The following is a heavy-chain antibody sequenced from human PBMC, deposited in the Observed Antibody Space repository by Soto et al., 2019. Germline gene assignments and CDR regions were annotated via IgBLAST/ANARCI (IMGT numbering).Heavy chain of an antibody. D-gene: IGHD6-6*01. J-gene: IGHJ4*02. CDR3: ARGSTSYSSSFGY. Sequence: ETLSLTCTVSGGSISSYYWSWIRQPPGKGLEWIGYIYYSGSTNYNPSLKSRVAISVDTSKNQFSLKLSSVTAADTAVYYCARGSTSYSSSFGYWGQGTLVTVSS. V-gene: IGHV4-59*01. CDR2: IYYSGST. CDR1: GGSISSYY.